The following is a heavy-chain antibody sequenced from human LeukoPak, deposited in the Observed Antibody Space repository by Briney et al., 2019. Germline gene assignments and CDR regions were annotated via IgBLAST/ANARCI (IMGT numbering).Heavy chain of an antibody. CDR2: ISGSGGST. CDR3: AKQSALYSGSYYADY. V-gene: IGHV3-23*01. D-gene: IGHD1-26*01. Sequence: PGGSLRLSCAPSGFTFSRYAMSWVRPAPGRGLEWVSAISGSGGSTYYADSVKGRFTISRDNSKNTLYLQMNSLRAEDTAVYYCAKQSALYSGSYYADYWGQGTLVTVSS. J-gene: IGHJ4*02. CDR1: GFTFSRYA.